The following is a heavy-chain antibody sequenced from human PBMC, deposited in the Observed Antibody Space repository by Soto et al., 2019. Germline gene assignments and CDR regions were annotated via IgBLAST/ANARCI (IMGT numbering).Heavy chain of an antibody. J-gene: IGHJ4*02. D-gene: IGHD3-22*01. Sequence: SVKVSCKASGGTFSSYAISWVRQAPGQGLEWMGGIIPIFGTANYAQKFQGRVTITADESTSTAYMELGSLRSEDTAVYYCARARYYDSSGSRGYFDYWGQGTLVTVSS. CDR3: ARARYYDSSGSRGYFDY. CDR1: GGTFSSYA. V-gene: IGHV1-69*13. CDR2: IIPIFGTA.